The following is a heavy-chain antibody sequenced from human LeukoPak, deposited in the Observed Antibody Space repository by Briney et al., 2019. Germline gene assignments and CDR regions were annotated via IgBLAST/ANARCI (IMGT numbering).Heavy chain of an antibody. V-gene: IGHV3-20*04. J-gene: IGHJ1*01. CDR1: GFTFDDYG. Sequence: GGSLRLSCAASGFTFDDYGMSWVRQGPGKGLEWVSFINWNGVSTDHADPVKGRFTISSDNAKNSLFLQMNRLRAEDTTFYYCAREDGFCSGGSCYQHWGQGTLVTVSS. CDR3: AREDGFCSGGSCYQH. CDR2: INWNGVST. D-gene: IGHD2-15*01.